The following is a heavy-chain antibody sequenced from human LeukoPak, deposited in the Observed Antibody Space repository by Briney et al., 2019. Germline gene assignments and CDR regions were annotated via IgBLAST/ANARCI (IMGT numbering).Heavy chain of an antibody. J-gene: IGHJ4*02. CDR2: IDHTGST. V-gene: IGHV4-59*01. Sequence: SETLSLTCTVSDDSITIYYWTWIRQPPGKGLEWIGYIDHTGSTNYNPSLNSRVTISRDTSKNHFSLELSSVTAEDTAVYYCARGVESFVVVAATRFFDYWGQGTLVTVSS. D-gene: IGHD2-15*01. CDR1: DDSITIYY. CDR3: ARGVESFVVVAATRFFDY.